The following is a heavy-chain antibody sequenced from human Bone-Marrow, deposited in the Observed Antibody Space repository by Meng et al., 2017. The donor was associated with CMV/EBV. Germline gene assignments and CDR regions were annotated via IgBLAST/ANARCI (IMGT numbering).Heavy chain of an antibody. J-gene: IGHJ6*02. CDR3: ARVGPPYSSGWYFGKDYYGMDV. Sequence: GESLKISCAASGFTFSSYDMHWVRQATGKGLEWVSAIGTAGDTYYPGSVKGRFTISRENAKNSLYLQMNSLRAGDTAVYYCARVGPPYSSGWYFGKDYYGMDVWGQGTTVTVSS. D-gene: IGHD6-19*01. CDR2: IGTAGDT. CDR1: GFTFSSYD. V-gene: IGHV3-13*01.